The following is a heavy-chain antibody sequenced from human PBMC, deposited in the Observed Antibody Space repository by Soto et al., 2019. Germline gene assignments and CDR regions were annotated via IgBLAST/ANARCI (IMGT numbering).Heavy chain of an antibody. CDR1: GYTFTSYG. V-gene: IGHV1-18*01. J-gene: IGHJ4*02. CDR3: ARDNTIFGGPRVSFDY. D-gene: IGHD3-3*01. CDR2: ISAYNGST. Sequence: GASVKVSSKASGYTFTSYGISWVRQAPGQGLEWMGWISAYNGSTNYAQKLQGRVTMTTDTSTSTAYMELRSLRSDDTAVYYCARDNTIFGGPRVSFDYWGQGTLVTVSS.